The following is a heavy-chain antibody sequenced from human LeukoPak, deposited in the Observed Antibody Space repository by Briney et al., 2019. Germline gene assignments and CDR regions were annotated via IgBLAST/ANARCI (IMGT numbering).Heavy chain of an antibody. CDR3: ARGGGYYYPFFDY. CDR1: GFTFSSYG. D-gene: IGHD3-22*01. CDR2: INWNGGST. V-gene: IGHV3-20*04. J-gene: IGHJ4*02. Sequence: GRSLRLSCAASGFTFSSYGMHWVRQAPGKGLEWVSGINWNGGSTGYADSVKGRFTISRDNSKNTLYLQMNSLRAEDTAVYYCARGGGYYYPFFDYWGQGTLVTVSS.